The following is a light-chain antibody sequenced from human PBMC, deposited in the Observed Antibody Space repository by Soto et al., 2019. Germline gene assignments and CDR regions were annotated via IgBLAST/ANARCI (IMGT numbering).Light chain of an antibody. CDR1: QSVSSSY. Sequence: EIVLTQSPCTLSLSPRERATLSCRASQSVSSSYLAWYQQKPGQPPRLLIYGASSRATGIPDRFSGSGSGTDFTLTISRLEPEDFAVFYCQHYDSLPITFGQGTRLEIK. J-gene: IGKJ5*01. CDR3: QHYDSLPIT. V-gene: IGKV3-20*01. CDR2: GAS.